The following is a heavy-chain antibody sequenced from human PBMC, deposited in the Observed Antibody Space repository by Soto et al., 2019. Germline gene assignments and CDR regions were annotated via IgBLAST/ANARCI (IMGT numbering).Heavy chain of an antibody. CDR3: VIDLRVGNYYQYNFCS. CDR2: ISSNGGST. D-gene: IGHD1-26*01. V-gene: IGHV3-64D*08. CDR1: GFTFNDYA. Sequence: GGSLRLSCSASGFTFNDYAMHWVRQAPGKGLEYLSLISSNGGSTYYADSVKGRFTISRDNSKNTLYLQMSSLRPVDTAGYYCVIDLRVGNYYQYNFCSCGQGSLV. J-gene: IGHJ4*02.